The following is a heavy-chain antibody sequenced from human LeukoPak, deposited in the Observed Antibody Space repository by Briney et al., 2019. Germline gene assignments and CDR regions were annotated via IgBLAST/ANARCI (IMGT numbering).Heavy chain of an antibody. CDR3: AREYGSGSYYAFHI. CDR1: GFTFSSYA. D-gene: IGHD3-10*01. CDR2: ISYDGSNK. V-gene: IGHV3-30-3*01. Sequence: GGSLRLSCAASGFTFSSYAMHWVRQAPGKGLEWVAVISYDGSNKYYADSVKGRFTISRDNAKNSLYLQMNSLRAEDTAVYYCAREYGSGSYYAFHIWGQGTMVTVSS. J-gene: IGHJ3*02.